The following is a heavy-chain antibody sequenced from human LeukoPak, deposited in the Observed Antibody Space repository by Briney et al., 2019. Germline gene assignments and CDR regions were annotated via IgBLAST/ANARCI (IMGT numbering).Heavy chain of an antibody. CDR2: ILYDGSDK. CDR3: AREVVAVLPDASTNDY. V-gene: IGHV3-30*03. Sequence: GGPLRLSCAPSGFPFSSYVMHWLGPPPDKGREWVALILYDGSDKYYADTVEGRFTISRDNSKSTVHLQMNSLRTEDTAVYFCAREVVAVLPDASTNDYWGQGALVFVSS. D-gene: IGHD2-8*01. CDR1: GFPFSSYV. J-gene: IGHJ4*02.